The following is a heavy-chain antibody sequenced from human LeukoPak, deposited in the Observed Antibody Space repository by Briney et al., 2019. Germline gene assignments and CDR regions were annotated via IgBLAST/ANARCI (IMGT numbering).Heavy chain of an antibody. CDR2: IYHSGST. V-gene: IGHV4-59*01. J-gene: IGHJ4*02. D-gene: IGHD5-12*01. CDR1: GGSISTYY. CDR3: ARGGGYASPIGY. Sequence: SETLALTCTLSGGSISTYYWSWIRQPPGKGLEWIGYIYHSGSTNYNPSLKSRVTISIDTSKNQFSLKLSSVTAADTAVYYCARGGGYASPIGYWGQGALVTVSS.